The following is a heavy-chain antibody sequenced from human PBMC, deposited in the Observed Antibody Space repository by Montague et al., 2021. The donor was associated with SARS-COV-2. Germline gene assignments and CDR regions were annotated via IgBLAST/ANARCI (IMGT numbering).Heavy chain of an antibody. D-gene: IGHD5-18*01. CDR1: GGSSSNYY. Sequence: SETLSLTCAVYGGSSSNYYWSWIRQSPGKGLEWVGEINHSGYTXXXPSXGGRQTISLDTSKKQFSLKMTSVTAADTAVYYCASAPRFSFGYWAYWGQGTLVSVAS. CDR3: ASAPRFSFGYWAY. J-gene: IGHJ4*02. CDR2: INHSGYT. V-gene: IGHV4-34*01.